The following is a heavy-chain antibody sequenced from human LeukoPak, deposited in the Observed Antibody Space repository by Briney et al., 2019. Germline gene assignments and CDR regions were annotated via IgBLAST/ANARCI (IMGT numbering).Heavy chain of an antibody. D-gene: IGHD3-22*01. J-gene: IGHJ4*02. CDR1: GFTFSSYV. Sequence: PGGPLSLSCAASGFTFSSYVLHWVRKAPGKGLEWVAVRSYDGSNKYYADSVKGRFTISRDNSKNTLYLQMNSLRAEDTAVYYCARAITMIVDIDYWGQGTLVTVSS. CDR2: RSYDGSNK. V-gene: IGHV3-30*04. CDR3: ARAITMIVDIDY.